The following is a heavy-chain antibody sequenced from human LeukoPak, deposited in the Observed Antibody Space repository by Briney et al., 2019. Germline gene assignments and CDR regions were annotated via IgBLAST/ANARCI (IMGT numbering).Heavy chain of an antibody. V-gene: IGHV1-46*01. J-gene: IGHJ5*02. CDR1: GYTFTSYY. Sequence: ASVKVSCKASGYTFTSYYMHWVRQAPGQGLEWMGIINPSGGSTSYAQKFQGRVTMTRDTSISTAYMELSRLRSDDTAVYYCARDRGTMVRGVFEFDPWGQGTLVTVSS. CDR3: ARDRGTMVRGVFEFDP. CDR2: INPSGGST. D-gene: IGHD3-10*01.